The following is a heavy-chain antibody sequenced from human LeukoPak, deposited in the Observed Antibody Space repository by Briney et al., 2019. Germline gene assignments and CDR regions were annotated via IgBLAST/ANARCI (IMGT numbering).Heavy chain of an antibody. CDR3: AREGMIVTGGLDY. J-gene: IGHJ4*02. Sequence: ASVKVSCKASGYTFTSNYIHWVRQAPGQGLEWMGIINPSGGSTSYAQKFQGRVTMTRDTSTSTVYMELSSLRSEDTAVYYCAREGMIVTGGLDYWGQGTLVTVSS. V-gene: IGHV1-46*01. CDR2: INPSGGST. CDR1: GYTFTSNY. D-gene: IGHD3-22*01.